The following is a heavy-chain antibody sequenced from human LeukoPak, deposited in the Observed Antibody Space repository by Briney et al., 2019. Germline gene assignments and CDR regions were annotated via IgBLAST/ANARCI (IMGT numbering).Heavy chain of an antibody. J-gene: IGHJ4*02. V-gene: IGHV4-59*01. CDR1: GGSMSPFF. CDR2: IYYTENT. Sequence: SETLTFSCTVSGGSMSPFFWSWIRQPPGKGLEWIGYIYYTENTNYNPSLTSRVTISIDPSKNQFSLKLNSVTAAGTAVYYCARKAPMVEYASGWYDYWGQATMVTDSS. CDR3: ARKAPMVEYASGWYDY. D-gene: IGHD6-19*01.